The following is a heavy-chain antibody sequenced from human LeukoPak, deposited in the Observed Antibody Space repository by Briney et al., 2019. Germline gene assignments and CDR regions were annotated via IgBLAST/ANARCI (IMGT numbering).Heavy chain of an antibody. J-gene: IGHJ4*02. CDR3: ARDPDGYRQGHHFDY. V-gene: IGHV3-66*01. Sequence: GGSLRLSCAASGFTVSSNYMSWVREAPGKGLEWVSVIYSGGSTYYADSVKGRFTISRDNSKNTLYLQMNSLKAEDTAVYYCARDPDGYRQGHHFDYWGQGTLVTVSS. D-gene: IGHD5-18*01. CDR1: GFTVSSNY. CDR2: IYSGGST.